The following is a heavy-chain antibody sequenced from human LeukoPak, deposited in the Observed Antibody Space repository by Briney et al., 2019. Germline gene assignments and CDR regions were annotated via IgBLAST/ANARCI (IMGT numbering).Heavy chain of an antibody. V-gene: IGHV3-64*01. J-gene: IGHJ4*02. CDR1: GFTFSSYA. D-gene: IGHD3-22*01. CDR3: ARVGDYDSSGYYY. CDR2: ISSSGGST. Sequence: GGSLRLLCAASGFTFSSYAMHWVRQAPAKGLEYGLAISSSGGSTYYANSVKGRFTISRDNSKNTLYLQMGRLRAEDMAVYYCARVGDYDSSGYYYWGQGTLVTVSS.